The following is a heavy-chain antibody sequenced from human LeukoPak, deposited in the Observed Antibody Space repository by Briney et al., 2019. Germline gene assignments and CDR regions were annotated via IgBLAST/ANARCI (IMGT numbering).Heavy chain of an antibody. D-gene: IGHD4-23*01. CDR2: VYSSGNT. J-gene: IGHJ4*02. V-gene: IGHV4-4*07. CDR3: ARGGKATVVTM. Sequence: SETLSLTCTVSGGSINSYYWSWIRQPADKGLEWIGRVYSSGNTNYNPSLKSRVSMSVDTSKNQFSLKLTSVTAADTAVYYCARGGKATVVTMWGQGILVTVSS. CDR1: GGSINSYY.